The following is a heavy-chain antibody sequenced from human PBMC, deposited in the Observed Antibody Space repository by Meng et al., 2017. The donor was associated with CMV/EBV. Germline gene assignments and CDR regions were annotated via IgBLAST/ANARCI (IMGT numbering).Heavy chain of an antibody. CDR3: ARGFYYGSGSYSFWFDT. Sequence: ASVKVSCKASGYTFTGYYMHWVRQAPGQGLEWMGWINPNSGGTNYAQKFQGRVTMTRDTSISTAYMELSRLRSDDTAVYYCARGFYYGSGSYSFWFDTWGQGTLVTVSS. V-gene: IGHV1-2*02. CDR2: INPNSGGT. CDR1: GYTFTGYY. J-gene: IGHJ5*02. D-gene: IGHD3-10*01.